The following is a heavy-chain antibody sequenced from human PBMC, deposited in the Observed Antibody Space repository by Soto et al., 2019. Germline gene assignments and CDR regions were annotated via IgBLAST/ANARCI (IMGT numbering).Heavy chain of an antibody. D-gene: IGHD6-19*01. J-gene: IGHJ4*02. CDR3: ARDSSGWYNFDY. Sequence: PGGSLRLSKAASGFTFSGYAMDWVRQAPGKGLEWVAVISRDGSNKYYAESVKGRFTISRDNSKNTLYLQMNSLKVEDTALYYCARDSSGWYNFDYWGQGTVVTVSS. CDR2: ISRDGSNK. V-gene: IGHV3-30-3*01. CDR1: GFTFSGYA.